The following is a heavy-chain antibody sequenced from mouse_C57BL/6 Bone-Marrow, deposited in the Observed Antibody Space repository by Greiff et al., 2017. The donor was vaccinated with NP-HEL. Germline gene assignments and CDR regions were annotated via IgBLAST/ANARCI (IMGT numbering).Heavy chain of an antibody. J-gene: IGHJ2*01. CDR1: GFNIKDDY. CDR3: SSAF. V-gene: IGHV14-4*01. Sequence: EVMLVESGAELVRPGASVKLSCTASGFNIKDDYMHWVKQRPEQGLEWIGRIDPENGGTAYAQKFQGKATITADTSSSTAYLQLSSLTAEDTAVEYCSSAFWGQGTTLTVSS. CDR2: IDPENGGT.